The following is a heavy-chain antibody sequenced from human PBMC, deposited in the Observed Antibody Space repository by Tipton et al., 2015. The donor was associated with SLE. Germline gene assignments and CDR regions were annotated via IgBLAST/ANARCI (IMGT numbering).Heavy chain of an antibody. Sequence: QLVQSGAEVKKPGASVKVSCKASGYTFSSYDINWVRQATGQGLEWMGWMDPTSGNAGYAQKFHGRVTMTRNASISTAYMVLSSLRSEDTAVYYCVRGDRATWGQGTLVTVSS. CDR3: VRGDRAT. CDR1: GYTFSSYD. CDR2: MDPTSGNA. J-gene: IGHJ5*02. V-gene: IGHV1-8*01.